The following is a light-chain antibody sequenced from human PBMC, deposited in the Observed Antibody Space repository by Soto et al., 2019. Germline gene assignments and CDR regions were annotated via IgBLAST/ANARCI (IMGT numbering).Light chain of an antibody. J-gene: IGLJ2*01. Sequence: QSVLTQPASVSGSPGQSITISCTGTINDFGNYNLVSWYQHYPGQAPKLMLYEGSKRPSGVSDRFSGSKFGNTASLTISGLRAEDEADYYCCSYAGSSTFVFGGGTKLTVL. CDR2: EGS. CDR1: INDFGNYNL. CDR3: CSYAGSSTFV. V-gene: IGLV2-23*03.